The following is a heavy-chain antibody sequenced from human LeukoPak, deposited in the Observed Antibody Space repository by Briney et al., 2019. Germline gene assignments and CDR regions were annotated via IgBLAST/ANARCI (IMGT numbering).Heavy chain of an antibody. J-gene: IGHJ4*02. CDR1: GGSISSYY. CDR3: ARSPPYNPLDY. V-gene: IGHV4-59*01. CDR2: IYYSGST. D-gene: IGHD5-24*01. Sequence: SEALSLTCTVSGGSISSYYWSWIRQPPGKGLEWIGYIYYSGSTNYNPSLKSRVTISVDTSKNQFSLKLSSVTAADTAVYYCARSPPYNPLDYWGQGTLVTVSS.